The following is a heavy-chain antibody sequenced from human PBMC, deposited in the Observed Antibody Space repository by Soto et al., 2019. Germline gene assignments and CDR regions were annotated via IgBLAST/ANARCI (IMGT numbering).Heavy chain of an antibody. J-gene: IGHJ5*02. Sequence: QVQLQESGPGLVKPSQTLSLTCTVSGGSISSGGYYWSWIRQHPGKGLEWIGYIYYSGSTYYNPSLKRIVTKSVDTSKNQYSLKVSSVTAADTAVYYCARGTYGDPDNWFDPWGQGTLVTVSS. CDR1: GGSISSGGYY. V-gene: IGHV4-31*01. D-gene: IGHD4-17*01. CDR3: ARGTYGDPDNWFDP. CDR2: IYYSGST.